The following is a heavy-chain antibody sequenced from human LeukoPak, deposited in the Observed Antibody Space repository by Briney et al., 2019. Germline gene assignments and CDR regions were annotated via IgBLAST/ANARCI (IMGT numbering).Heavy chain of an antibody. J-gene: IGHJ5*02. CDR2: MNPNSGNT. D-gene: IGHD3-10*01. V-gene: IGHV1-8*02. Sequence: ASVKVSCKASGYTFTSYDINWVRQATGQGLEWMGWMNPNSGNTGYAQKFQGRVTMTRNTSISTAYMELSSLRSEDTAVYYCARAPSSMVRGVKRNWFDPWGQGTLVTVSS. CDR3: ARAPSSMVRGVKRNWFDP. CDR1: GYTFTSYD.